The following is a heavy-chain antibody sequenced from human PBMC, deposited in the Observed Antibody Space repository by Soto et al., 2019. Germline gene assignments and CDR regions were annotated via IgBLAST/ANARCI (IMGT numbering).Heavy chain of an antibody. CDR3: ARGPSADKIDY. Sequence: PSETLSLTCTVSGGSISSDYWNCISQTPGKGLEWIGYTYNSGSTNYNPSPRSRGTISIDTSRNQFSLRLTSVTAADTAVYYCARGPSADKIDYWGQGTLVTVSS. D-gene: IGHD3-3*01. J-gene: IGHJ4*02. CDR1: GGSISSDY. CDR2: TYNSGST. V-gene: IGHV4-4*09.